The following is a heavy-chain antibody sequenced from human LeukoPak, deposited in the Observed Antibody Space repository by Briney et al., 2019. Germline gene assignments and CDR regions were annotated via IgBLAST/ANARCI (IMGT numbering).Heavy chain of an antibody. J-gene: IGHJ2*01. Sequence: QAGGSLRLSCAASGFTFSSYAMHWVRQAPGKGLEYVSAISSNGGSTYYANSVKGRFTISRDNSKNTLYLQMGSLRAEDMAVYYCARDHSPYTAMPDWYFDLWGRGTLVTVSS. D-gene: IGHD5-18*01. CDR1: GFTFSSYA. CDR3: ARDHSPYTAMPDWYFDL. CDR2: ISSNGGST. V-gene: IGHV3-64*01.